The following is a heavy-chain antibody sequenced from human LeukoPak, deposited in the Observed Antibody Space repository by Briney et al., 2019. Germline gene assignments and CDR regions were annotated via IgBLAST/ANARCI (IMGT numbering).Heavy chain of an antibody. CDR3: ARSSGSYPF. CDR1: GFTFSSYW. Sequence: PGGSLRLSCAASGFTFSSYWMSWVRQAPGKGLEWVANIKHDGSEKDYVDSVKGRFTISRDNAKNSLYLQMNSLRDEDTAVCYCARSSGSYPFWGQGTLVTVSS. V-gene: IGHV3-7*01. CDR2: IKHDGSEK. D-gene: IGHD1-26*01. J-gene: IGHJ4*02.